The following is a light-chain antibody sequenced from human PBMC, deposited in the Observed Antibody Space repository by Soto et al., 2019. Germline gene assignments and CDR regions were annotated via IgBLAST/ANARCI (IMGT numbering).Light chain of an antibody. CDR2: FVS. CDR3: QQSYSTPYT. Sequence: DIVMTQSPLSLSVTPGEPASISCRSSQSLLHSNGYNYLDWYLQKPGQSPQLLIYFVSNRASGVPDRFSGSGSGTDFTLTISSLQPEDFAAYYCQQSYSTPYTFGPGTKLEI. J-gene: IGKJ2*01. CDR1: QSLLHSNGYNY. V-gene: IGKV2-28*01.